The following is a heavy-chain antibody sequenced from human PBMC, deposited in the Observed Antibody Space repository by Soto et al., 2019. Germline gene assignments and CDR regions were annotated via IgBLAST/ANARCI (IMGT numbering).Heavy chain of an antibody. CDR1: GGCISSSNW. D-gene: IGHD3-10*01. CDR3: ARDHGSGSYHDYYGMDV. Sequence: SETLSLTCAVSGGCISSSNWWSWVRQPPGKGLEWIGEIYHSGSTNYNPSLKSRVTISVDKSKNQFSLKLSSVTAADTAVYYCARDHGSGSYHDYYGMDVWGQGTTVTVSS. CDR2: IYHSGST. V-gene: IGHV4-4*02. J-gene: IGHJ6*02.